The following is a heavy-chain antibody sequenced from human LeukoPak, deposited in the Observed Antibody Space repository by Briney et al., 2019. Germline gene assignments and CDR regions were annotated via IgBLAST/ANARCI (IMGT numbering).Heavy chain of an antibody. V-gene: IGHV4-4*09. CDR1: GGSISSYY. CDR3: ARGAARHGGIFDS. J-gene: IGHJ4*02. D-gene: IGHD6-6*01. Sequence: KPSETLSLTCTVSGGSISSYYWSWIRQPPGKGLEWIGYIYTSGSTNYNPSLKSRVTISVDTSKNQFSLKLSSVTAADTAVYYCARGAARHGGIFDSWGQGTLVTVSA. CDR2: IYTSGST.